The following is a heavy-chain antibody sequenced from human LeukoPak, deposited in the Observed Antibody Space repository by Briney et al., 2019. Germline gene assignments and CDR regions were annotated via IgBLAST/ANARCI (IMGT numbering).Heavy chain of an antibody. V-gene: IGHV4-59*01. J-gene: IGHJ4*02. CDR3: ARDSSLVPAVLVY. CDR2: IYYTGTP. Sequence: SETLSPTCTDSGGSTSSYYCTWIRHPPRKGLEWIGHIYYTGTPTYNPTLNRPVNISRNTSKNQFSLKLSSVTPADTAVYYGARDSSLVPAVLVYWGQGTLVIVSS. CDR1: GGSTSSYY. D-gene: IGHD2-2*01.